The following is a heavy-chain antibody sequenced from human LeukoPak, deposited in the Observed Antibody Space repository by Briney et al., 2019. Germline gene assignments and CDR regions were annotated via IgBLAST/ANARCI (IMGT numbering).Heavy chain of an antibody. D-gene: IGHD3-22*01. J-gene: IGHJ4*02. V-gene: IGHV1-46*01. CDR3: ARGYYDSNGYDPGLGY. CDR1: GYTFTSFY. CDR2: INPSGGST. Sequence: GASVKVSCKASGYTFTSFYMQWVRQAPGQGLEWMGIINPSGGSTNYAQKFQGRVSMTRNTSTSTVYIELSSLRSEDTAMYWCARGYYDSNGYDPGLGYWGQGTLVTVSS.